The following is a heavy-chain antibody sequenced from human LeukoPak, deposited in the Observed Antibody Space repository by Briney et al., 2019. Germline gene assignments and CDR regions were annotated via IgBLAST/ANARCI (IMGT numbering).Heavy chain of an antibody. D-gene: IGHD3-10*01. J-gene: IGHJ4*02. V-gene: IGHV3-23*01. CDR1: GFTFSDYY. CDR3: AKDHLGTAYGSGIDY. Sequence: PGGSLRLSCAASGFTFSDYYMSWIRQAPGKGLEWVSAISGSGGSTYYADSVKGRFTISRDNSKNTLYLQMNSLRAEDTAVYYCAKDHLGTAYGSGIDYWGQGTLVTVSS. CDR2: ISGSGGST.